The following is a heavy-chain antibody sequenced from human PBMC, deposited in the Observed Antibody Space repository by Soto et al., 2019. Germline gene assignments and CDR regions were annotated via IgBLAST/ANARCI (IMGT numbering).Heavy chain of an antibody. CDR1: GGSISSGGYY. CDR3: ARAPLHVVPAAIPHYYYYGMDV. Sequence: QVQLQESGPGLVKPSQTLSLTCTVSGGSISSGGYYWSWIRQHPGKGLEWIGYIYYSGSTYYNPSLKSRVTISVDTSKNQFSLKLSSVTAADTAVYYCARAPLHVVPAAIPHYYYYGMDVWGQGTTVTVSS. J-gene: IGHJ6*02. D-gene: IGHD2-2*02. CDR2: IYYSGST. V-gene: IGHV4-31*03.